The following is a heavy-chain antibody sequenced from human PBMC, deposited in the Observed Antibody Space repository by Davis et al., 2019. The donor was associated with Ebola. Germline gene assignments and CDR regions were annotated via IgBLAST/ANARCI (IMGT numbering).Heavy chain of an antibody. J-gene: IGHJ4*02. V-gene: IGHV4-31*03. CDR1: GGSISSGGYY. Sequence: LRLSCTVSGGSISSGGYYWSWIRQHPGKGLEWIGCIYYSGSTYYNPSLKSRVTISVDTSKNQFSLKLSSVTAADTAVYYCARVTSLLPDYWGQGTLVTVSS. CDR2: IYYSGST. D-gene: IGHD2-21*02. CDR3: ARVTSLLPDY.